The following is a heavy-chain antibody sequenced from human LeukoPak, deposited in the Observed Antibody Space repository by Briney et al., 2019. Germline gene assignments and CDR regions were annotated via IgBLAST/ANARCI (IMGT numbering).Heavy chain of an antibody. V-gene: IGHV1-46*01. D-gene: IGHD1-1*01. J-gene: IGHJ4*02. CDR2: INPSGGST. Sequence: ASVKVSCKASGYTFTSYYMHWVRRAPGQGLEWMGIINPSGGSTSYAQKFQGRVTMTRDMSTSTVYMELSSLRSEDTAVYYCARAVGYNWNGYVFDYWGQGTLVTVSS. CDR1: GYTFTSYY. CDR3: ARAVGYNWNGYVFDY.